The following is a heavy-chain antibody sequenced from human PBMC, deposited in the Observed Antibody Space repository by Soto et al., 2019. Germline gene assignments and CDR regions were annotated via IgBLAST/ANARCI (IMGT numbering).Heavy chain of an antibody. J-gene: IGHJ6*02. Sequence: ASVKVSCKASGYTFTGYYMHWVRQAPGQGLEWMGWINANSGGTNYSQKFQGRVTMTRDTSTSTAYMELSRLRSDDTAVYYCARDXRIAARPASHDYYGMDVWGQGTTVTVSS. D-gene: IGHD6-6*01. V-gene: IGHV1-2*02. CDR2: INANSGGT. CDR3: ARDXRIAARPASHDYYGMDV. CDR1: GYTFTGYY.